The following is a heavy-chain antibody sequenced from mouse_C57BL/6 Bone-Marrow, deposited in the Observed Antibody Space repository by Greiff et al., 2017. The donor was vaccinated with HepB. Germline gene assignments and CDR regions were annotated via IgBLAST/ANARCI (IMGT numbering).Heavy chain of an antibody. D-gene: IGHD1-1*01. V-gene: IGHV3-6*01. CDR2: ISYDGSN. Sequence: ESGPGLVKPSQSLSLTCSVTGYSITSGYYRNWIRQFPGNKLEWMGYISYDGSNNYNPSLKNRISITRDTSKNQFFLKLNSVTTEDTATYYCARGDGSSSWYFDVWGTGTTVTVSS. CDR3: ARGDGSSSWYFDV. J-gene: IGHJ1*03. CDR1: GYSITSGYY.